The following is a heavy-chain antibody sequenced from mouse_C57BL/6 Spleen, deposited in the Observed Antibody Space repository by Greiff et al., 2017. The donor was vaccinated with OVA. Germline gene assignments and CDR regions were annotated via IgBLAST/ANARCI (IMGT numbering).Heavy chain of an antibody. Sequence: QVQLQQPGAELVRPGSSVKLSCKASGYTFTSYWMHWVKQRPIQGLEWIGNIYPSDSETHYNQKFKDKATLTVDKSSSTAYMQLSSLTSEDSAVYYCARSPYGSSYRYYFDYWGQGTTLTVSS. J-gene: IGHJ2*01. CDR3: ARSPYGSSYRYYFDY. CDR1: GYTFTSYW. CDR2: IYPSDSET. V-gene: IGHV1-52*01. D-gene: IGHD1-1*01.